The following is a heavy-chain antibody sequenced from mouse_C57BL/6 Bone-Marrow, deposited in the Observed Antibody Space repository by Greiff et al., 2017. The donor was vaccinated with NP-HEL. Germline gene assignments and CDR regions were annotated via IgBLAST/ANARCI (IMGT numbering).Heavy chain of an antibody. D-gene: IGHD2-4*01. CDR1: GYAFSSSW. J-gene: IGHJ2*01. CDR3: ARCDDYLTIGS. V-gene: IGHV1-82*01. CDR2: IYPGDGDT. Sequence: VQLVESGPELVKPGASVKISCKASGYAFSSSWMNWVKQRPGKGLEWIGRIYPGDGDTNYNGKFKGKATLTVDKSSSTAYIHLSRLPSEDSAVSFCARCDDYLTIGSRGQGTTPTVS.